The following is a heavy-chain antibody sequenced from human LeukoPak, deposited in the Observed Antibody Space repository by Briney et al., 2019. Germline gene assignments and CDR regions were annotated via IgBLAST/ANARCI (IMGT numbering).Heavy chain of an antibody. CDR3: ARGLSISWHGLNV. D-gene: IGHD6-13*01. CDR2: INHSGST. J-gene: IGHJ6*02. Sequence: PSETLSLTCAVYGGSFSGYYWSWIRQPPGKGLEWIGEINHSGSTNYNPSLKSRVTISVDTSKNQFSLKLSSVTAADTAVYYCARGLSISWHGLNVWGQGTTVTVSS. CDR1: GGSFSGYY. V-gene: IGHV4-34*01.